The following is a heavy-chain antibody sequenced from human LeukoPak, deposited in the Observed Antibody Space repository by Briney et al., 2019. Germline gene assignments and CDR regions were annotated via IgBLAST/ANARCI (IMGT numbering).Heavy chain of an antibody. Sequence: GGSLRLSCAASGFTFSSYWMSWVRQAPGKGLEWVANIKQDGSEKYYVDSVKGRFTISRDNAKNSLYLQMNSLRAEDTAVYYCARSRWAGQYYFDYWGQGTLVTVSS. CDR3: ARSRWAGQYYFDY. CDR2: IKQDGSEK. V-gene: IGHV3-7*01. CDR1: GFTFSSYW. J-gene: IGHJ4*02. D-gene: IGHD6-13*01.